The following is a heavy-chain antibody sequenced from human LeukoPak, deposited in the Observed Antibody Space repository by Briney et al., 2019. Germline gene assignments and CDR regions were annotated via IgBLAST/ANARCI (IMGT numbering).Heavy chain of an antibody. V-gene: IGHV3-11*01. Sequence: GGSLRLSCAASGLTFSDEYMSWIRQAPGKGLEWVSYISNTGDFIAYADSVKGRFTMSRDNAKNSLYLQMNSLRAEGAAAYYCVRGRGAGPGAHFDYWGQGTLVTVSS. CDR1: GLTFSDEY. J-gene: IGHJ4*02. CDR3: VRGRGAGPGAHFDY. CDR2: ISNTGDFI. D-gene: IGHD3-10*01.